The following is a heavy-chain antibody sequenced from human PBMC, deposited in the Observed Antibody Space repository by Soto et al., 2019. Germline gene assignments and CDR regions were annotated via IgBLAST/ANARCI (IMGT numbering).Heavy chain of an antibody. Sequence: PSETLSLTCTVSGGSISSYYWSWIRQPPGKGLEWIGYIYYSGSTNYNPSLKSRVTISVDTSKNQFSLKLSSVTAADTAVYYCAREYRYSSSWQGPYYFDYWGQGTLVTVSS. D-gene: IGHD6-13*01. J-gene: IGHJ4*02. V-gene: IGHV4-59*01. CDR3: AREYRYSSSWQGPYYFDY. CDR2: IYYSGST. CDR1: GGSISSYY.